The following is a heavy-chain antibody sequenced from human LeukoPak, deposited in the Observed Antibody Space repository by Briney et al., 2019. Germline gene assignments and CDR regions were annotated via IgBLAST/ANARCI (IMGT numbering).Heavy chain of an antibody. J-gene: IGHJ4*02. Sequence: ASVKVSCKASGYTFTSYAMHWVRQAPGQRLEWMGWINAGNGNTKYSQKFQGRVTITADKSTSTAYMELSSLRSEDTAVYYCARDPGALTTVTTLNDYWGQGTLVTVSS. D-gene: IGHD4-17*01. V-gene: IGHV1-3*01. CDR2: INAGNGNT. CDR1: GYTFTSYA. CDR3: ARDPGALTTVTTLNDY.